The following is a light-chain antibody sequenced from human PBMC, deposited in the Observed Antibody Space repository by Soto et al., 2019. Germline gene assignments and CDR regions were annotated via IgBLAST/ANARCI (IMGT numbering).Light chain of an antibody. Sequence: QSVLTQPPSASGSPGQSVTISCTGSGTDVGPYNYVSWYQQHPGKAPKLLIHHVSRRPSGVPARFSGSKSGNTASLAITGLQAEDEADYYCQSYDSSLSGYVFGTGTKVTVL. CDR1: GTDVGPYNY. CDR3: QSYDSSLSGYV. V-gene: IGLV2-8*01. CDR2: HVS. J-gene: IGLJ1*01.